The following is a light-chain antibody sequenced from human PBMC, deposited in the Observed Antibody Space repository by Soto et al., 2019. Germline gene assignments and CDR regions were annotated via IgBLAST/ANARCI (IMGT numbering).Light chain of an antibody. CDR2: GAS. J-gene: IGKJ2*01. CDR1: QSVRSN. V-gene: IGKV3-15*01. Sequence: EVELTQSPDILSVSPGETATLSCRASQSVRSNLAWYQQKPGQAPRLLIYGASTRATGIPARFSGSGSGREFTLTISSLQSEDFATYHCQQSYSTPRTFGQGTKLEIK. CDR3: QQSYSTPRT.